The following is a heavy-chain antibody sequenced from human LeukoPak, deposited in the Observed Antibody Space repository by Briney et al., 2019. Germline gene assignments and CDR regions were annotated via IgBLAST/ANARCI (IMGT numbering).Heavy chain of an antibody. CDR3: AREGGSWAAYYFDY. Sequence: GRSLRLSCAASGFTFSSYAMHWVRQAPGKGLEWVAVISYDGSNKYYADSVKGRFTISRDNSKNTLYLQMNSLRAKDTAVYYCAREGGSWAAYYFDYWGQGTLVTVSS. D-gene: IGHD1-26*01. CDR1: GFTFSSYA. J-gene: IGHJ4*02. V-gene: IGHV3-30-3*01. CDR2: ISYDGSNK.